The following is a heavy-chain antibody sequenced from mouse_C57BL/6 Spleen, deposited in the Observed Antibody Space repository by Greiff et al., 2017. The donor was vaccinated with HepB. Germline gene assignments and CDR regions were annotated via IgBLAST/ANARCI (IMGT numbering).Heavy chain of an antibody. Sequence: QVQLQQPGAELVKPGASVKLSCKASGYTFTSYWMHWVKQRPGQGLEWIGMIHPNSGSTNYNEKFKSKATLTVDKSSSTAYMQLSSLTSEDSAVYYCARWDYYGSSYSGYYAMDYWGQGTSVTVSS. V-gene: IGHV1-64*01. CDR1: GYTFTSYW. D-gene: IGHD1-1*01. CDR3: ARWDYYGSSYSGYYAMDY. CDR2: IHPNSGST. J-gene: IGHJ4*01.